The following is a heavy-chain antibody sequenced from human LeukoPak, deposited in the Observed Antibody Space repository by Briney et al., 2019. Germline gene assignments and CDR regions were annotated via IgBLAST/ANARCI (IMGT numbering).Heavy chain of an antibody. V-gene: IGHV1-69*05. CDR3: ARAQNYDFWSSFDP. CDR2: IIPIFGTA. Sequence: SVKVSCKASGGTFSSYAISWVRQAPGQGLEWMGGIIPIFGTANYAQKFQGRVTITTDESTSTAYMELSSPRSEDTAVYYCARAQNYDFWSSFDPWGQGTLVTVSS. J-gene: IGHJ5*02. CDR1: GGTFSSYA. D-gene: IGHD3-3*01.